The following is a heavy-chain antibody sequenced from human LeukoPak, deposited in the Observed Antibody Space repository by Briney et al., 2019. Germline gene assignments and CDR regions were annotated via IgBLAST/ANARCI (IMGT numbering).Heavy chain of an antibody. J-gene: IGHJ6*02. D-gene: IGHD1-14*01. CDR3: ARNFYYYYNMDV. V-gene: IGHV3-66*01. Sequence: PGGSLRLSCAASGFTFSTYWMSWVRQAPGKGLEWVSLVYSAGTTYYADSVKGRFTISRDDSKNTLYLQMNSLRAEDTAVYYCARNFYYYYNMDVWGQGTTVTVSS. CDR2: VYSAGTT. CDR1: GFTFSTYW.